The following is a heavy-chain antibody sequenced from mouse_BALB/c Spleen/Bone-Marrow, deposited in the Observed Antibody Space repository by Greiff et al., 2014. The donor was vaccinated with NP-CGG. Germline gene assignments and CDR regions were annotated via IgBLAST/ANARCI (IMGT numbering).Heavy chain of an antibody. CDR3: ARERDYGDYFDY. CDR1: GYTFTRYV. Sequence: VQLEQSGPELVKPGASVKMSCKASGYTFTRYVIHWVRQKPGQGLDWIGYINPYNEGSKHNEKFKGEATLTSDKSSHTAYMELSSLTSDDSAVYYCARERDYGDYFDYWGQGTTLTVSS. CDR2: INPYNEGS. V-gene: IGHV1-14*01. J-gene: IGHJ2*01. D-gene: IGHD1-1*01.